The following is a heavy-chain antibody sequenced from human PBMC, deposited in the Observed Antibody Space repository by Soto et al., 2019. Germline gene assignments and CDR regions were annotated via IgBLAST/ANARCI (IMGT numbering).Heavy chain of an antibody. CDR1: GYTFTDYY. Sequence: QVQLVQSGAEVKKPGASVKVSCKASGYTFTDYYMNWVRQAPGQGLEWMGWINPNNGVTNYAQKFQGRVTMTRDTSISTAYMDLSRLRSDDTALYYCARGALTVSNWFDPWVQGTQVTVSS. CDR2: INPNNGVT. V-gene: IGHV1-2*02. D-gene: IGHD1-26*01. CDR3: ARGALTVSNWFDP. J-gene: IGHJ5*02.